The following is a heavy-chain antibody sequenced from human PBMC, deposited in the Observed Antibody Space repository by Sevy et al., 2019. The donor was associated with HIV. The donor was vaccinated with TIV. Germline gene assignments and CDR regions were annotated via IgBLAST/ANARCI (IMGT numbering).Heavy chain of an antibody. V-gene: IGHV3-30-3*01. CDR3: ARRYFDL. Sequence: GGSLRLSCAASGFTFNRYSMHWVRQAPGKGLEWVATISFDATNKHYPDSVKGRFTISRDNFQNSLFLQMDSLRPEDTAVYHCARRYFDLWGQGTLVTVSS. J-gene: IGHJ4*02. CDR1: GFTFNRYS. CDR2: ISFDATNK.